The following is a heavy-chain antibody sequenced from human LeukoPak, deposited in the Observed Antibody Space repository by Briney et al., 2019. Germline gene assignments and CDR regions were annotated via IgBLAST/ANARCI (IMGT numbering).Heavy chain of an antibody. CDR2: INPSGGST. D-gene: IGHD3-10*01. CDR3: ARRSGSYYWFDP. Sequence: ASVKVSYKASGYTFTSYYMHWVRQAPGQGLEWMGIINPSGGSTSYAQKFQGRVTMTRDMSTSTVYMELSSLRSEDTAVYYCARRSGSYYWFDPWGQGTLVTVSS. CDR1: GYTFTSYY. J-gene: IGHJ5*02. V-gene: IGHV1-46*01.